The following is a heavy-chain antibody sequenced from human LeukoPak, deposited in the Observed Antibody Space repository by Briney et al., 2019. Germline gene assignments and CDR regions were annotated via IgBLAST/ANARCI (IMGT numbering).Heavy chain of an antibody. J-gene: IGHJ4*02. CDR1: GFTFNDYA. CDR3: AKRVSGWYQIDY. Sequence: GGSLRLSCITSGFTFNDYAISWFRQAPGKGLEWVSAITGSGGSTYYADSVRGRFTISRDNSKNTLFLQMNSLRAEDTAVYYCAKRVSGWYQIDYWGQGTLVTVSS. D-gene: IGHD6-19*01. V-gene: IGHV3-23*01. CDR2: ITGSGGST.